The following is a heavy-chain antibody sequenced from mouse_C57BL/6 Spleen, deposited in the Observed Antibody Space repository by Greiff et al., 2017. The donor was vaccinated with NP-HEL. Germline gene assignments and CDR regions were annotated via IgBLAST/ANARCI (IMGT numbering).Heavy chain of an antibody. CDR1: GYNFTSYG. Sequence: QVQLKESGAELARPGASVKLSCKASGYNFTSYGISWVKQSTGQGLEWIGEIYPRSGNTYYNEKFKGKATLTADKSSSTAYMELRSLTSEDSAVYFCARFSSGYAMDYWGQGTSVTVSS. J-gene: IGHJ4*01. D-gene: IGHD3-2*02. CDR3: ARFSSGYAMDY. CDR2: IYPRSGNT. V-gene: IGHV1-81*01.